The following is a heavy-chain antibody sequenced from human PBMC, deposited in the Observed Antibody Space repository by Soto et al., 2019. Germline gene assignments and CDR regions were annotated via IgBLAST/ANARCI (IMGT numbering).Heavy chain of an antibody. CDR2: ISRDSSYI. D-gene: IGHD2-2*01. CDR1: GFTFSTYT. V-gene: IGHV3-21*01. CDR3: ARVEGVAVVHDYYYGMDV. J-gene: IGHJ6*02. Sequence: GGSLRLSCAASGFTFSTYTMNWVRQAPEKGLEWVSSISRDSSYIYYADSVKGRFTISRDNAKNSLNLQMNSLRADDTAVYYCARVEGVAVVHDYYYGMDVWGQGTTVTVSS.